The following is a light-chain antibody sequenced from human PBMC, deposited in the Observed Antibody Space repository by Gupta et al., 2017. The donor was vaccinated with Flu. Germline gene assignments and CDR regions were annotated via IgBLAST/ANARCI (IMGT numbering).Light chain of an antibody. Sequence: QSVLTQPPSASGTPGQRVTISCSGSTSNIGGNTVTWYQQLPGAAPKLLIYNYNQRPSGVPDRFSGSKSGTSASMAISGLQSEDEAHYYCATWDDNVNGPVFGGGTKRTVL. CDR3: ATWDDNVNGPV. V-gene: IGLV1-44*01. CDR1: TSNIGGNT. J-gene: IGLJ2*01. CDR2: NYN.